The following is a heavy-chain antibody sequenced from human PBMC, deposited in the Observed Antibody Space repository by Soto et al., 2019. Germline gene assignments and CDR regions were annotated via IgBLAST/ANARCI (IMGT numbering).Heavy chain of an antibody. Sequence: GASVKVSCKASVGTFSSYAISWVRQAPGQRLEWMGGIIPIFGTANYAQKLQGRVTITADESTSTAYMELSSLLSGDTVVYYCARGLGLGYCWGQGTLVTVSS. CDR3: ARGLGLGYC. J-gene: IGHJ4*02. CDR2: IIPIFGTA. V-gene: IGHV1-69*13. D-gene: IGHD3-9*01. CDR1: VGTFSSYA.